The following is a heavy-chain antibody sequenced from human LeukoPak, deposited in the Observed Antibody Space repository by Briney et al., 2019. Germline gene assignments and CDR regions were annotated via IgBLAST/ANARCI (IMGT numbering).Heavy chain of an antibody. V-gene: IGHV4-38-2*02. CDR2: IHHSGST. D-gene: IGHD3-22*01. CDR3: ARLSVEYYDSSGYCYFDH. Sequence: SETLSLTCTVSGYPITSDYYWGWIRQPPGKGLEWIGSIHHSGSTYYNPSLNSRVTTSVDTSKNQLSLKLTSVTAADTAVYYCARLSVEYYDSSGYCYFDHWGQGTLVTVSS. CDR1: GYPITSDYY. J-gene: IGHJ4*02.